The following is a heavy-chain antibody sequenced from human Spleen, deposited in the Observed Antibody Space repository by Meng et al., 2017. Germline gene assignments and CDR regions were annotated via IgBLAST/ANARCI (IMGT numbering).Heavy chain of an antibody. J-gene: IGHJ1*01. CDR3: LRGSGGSV. V-gene: IGHV4-4*02. D-gene: IGHD3-10*01. CDR2: IYHSGST. Sequence: QVQLQESGPGLVKPSWTLSLTCADSGGSISSINWWSWVRQPPGKGLEWIGEIYHSGSTNYNPSLKSRVSMSIDKSKNQFSLKPTSVTAADTAVYHCLRGSGGSVWGQGTLVTVSS. CDR1: GGSISSINW.